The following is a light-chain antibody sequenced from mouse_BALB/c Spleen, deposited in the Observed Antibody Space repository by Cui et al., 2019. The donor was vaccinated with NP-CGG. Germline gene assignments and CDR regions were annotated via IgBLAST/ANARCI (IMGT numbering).Light chain of an antibody. J-gene: IGLJ1*01. CDR2: GTN. CDR1: TGAFPPINY. CDR3: YLWYSNHWV. V-gene: IGLV1*01. Sequence: QAVVPPSSALPTSPFHPFPLPFRSSTGAFPPINYANWVQEKPDHLFTGLIGGTNNRVPGVPARFSGSLIGDKAALTITGAQTEEEEREVWYLWYSNHWVFGGGTKLTVL.